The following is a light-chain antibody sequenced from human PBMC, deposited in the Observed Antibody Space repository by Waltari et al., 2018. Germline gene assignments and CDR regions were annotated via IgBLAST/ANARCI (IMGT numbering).Light chain of an antibody. V-gene: IGLV1-51*02. CDR2: ENN. J-gene: IGLJ2*01. CDR3: GTWDSSLSVVV. Sequence: QSVLTQPPSVSAAAGQKVTISCSGSSSNIGTNYVSWYQQVPGTAPKLLIYENNKRPSGIPDRFSGSKSGTSATLGITGLQTGDEADFYCGTWDSSLSVVVFGGGTKLTVL. CDR1: SSNIGTNY.